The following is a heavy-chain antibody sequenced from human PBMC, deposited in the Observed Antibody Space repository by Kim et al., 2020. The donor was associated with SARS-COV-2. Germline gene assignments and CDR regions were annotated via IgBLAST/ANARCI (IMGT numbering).Heavy chain of an antibody. CDR1: GGSISSYY. J-gene: IGHJ4*02. D-gene: IGHD3-10*01. CDR2: IYYSGST. V-gene: IGHV4-59*13. CDR3: ARGQELLWFGEYPYYFDY. Sequence: SETLSLTCTVSGGSISSYYWSWIRQPPGKGLEWIGYIYYSGSTNYNPSLKSRVTISVDTSKNQFSLKLSSVTAADTAVYYCARGQELLWFGEYPYYFDYWGQGTLVTVSS.